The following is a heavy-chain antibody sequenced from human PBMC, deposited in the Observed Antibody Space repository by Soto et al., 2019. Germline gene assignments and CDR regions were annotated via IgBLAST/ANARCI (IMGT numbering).Heavy chain of an antibody. CDR2: IYYSGST. CDR1: GGSISSYY. J-gene: IGHJ6*02. CDR3: ERDGITIFEVVKGMDV. Sequence: SETLSLTCTVSGGSISSYYWSWIRQPPGKGLEWIGYIYYSGSTNYNPSLKSRVTISVDTSKNQFSLKLSSVTAADTAVYYCERDGITIFEVVKGMDVWGQGTTVTVSS. D-gene: IGHD3-3*01. V-gene: IGHV4-59*12.